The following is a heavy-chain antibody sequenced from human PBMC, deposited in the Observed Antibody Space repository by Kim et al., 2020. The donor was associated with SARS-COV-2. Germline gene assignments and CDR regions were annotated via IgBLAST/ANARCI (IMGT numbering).Heavy chain of an antibody. D-gene: IGHD6-13*01. V-gene: IGHV4-34*01. Sequence: SETLSLTCAVYGGSFSGYYWSWIRQPPGKGLEWIGEINHSGSTNYNPSLKSRVTISVDTSKNQFSLKLSSVTAADTAVYYCARGQFVADLYYYYMDVWGKGTTVTVSS. CDR3: ARGQFVADLYYYYMDV. CDR1: GGSFSGYY. CDR2: INHSGST. J-gene: IGHJ6*03.